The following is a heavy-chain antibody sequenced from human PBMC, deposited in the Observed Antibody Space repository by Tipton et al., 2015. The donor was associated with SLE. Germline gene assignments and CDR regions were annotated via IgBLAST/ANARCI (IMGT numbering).Heavy chain of an antibody. CDR3: ARGPAYFDY. V-gene: IGHV3-23*01. CDR2: IRGSGGST. J-gene: IGHJ4*02. Sequence: SLRLSCAASGFTFSDYYFSWIRQAPGKGLEWVSSIRGSGGSTYYADSVKGRFTISRDNSKNTLYLQMNSLTAEDTAVYYCARGPAYFDYWGQGTLVTVSS. CDR1: GFTFSDYY.